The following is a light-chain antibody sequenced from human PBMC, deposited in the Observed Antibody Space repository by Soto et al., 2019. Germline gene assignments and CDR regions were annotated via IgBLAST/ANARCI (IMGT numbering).Light chain of an antibody. Sequence: QSALTQPGSVSGIAGQSITISCTGTSSDVGGYKYVSWYQQHPGKAPKLLIYDVSYRPSGVSNRFSGSKSGNTASLTISGLQPEDVADYYCSSYTNTNPRVFGGGTKVTVL. CDR2: DVS. CDR1: SSDVGGYKY. V-gene: IGLV2-14*01. J-gene: IGLJ3*02. CDR3: SSYTNTNPRV.